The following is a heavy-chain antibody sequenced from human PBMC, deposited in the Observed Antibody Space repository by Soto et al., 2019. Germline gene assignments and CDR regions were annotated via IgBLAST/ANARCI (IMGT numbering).Heavy chain of an antibody. CDR3: AKGRLAVGSDWFDS. CDR1: GFTFYTYA. J-gene: IGHJ5*01. Sequence: LRLCCEASGFTFYTYAMIWVRQAPGKGLEWVTAIDSDGTDTYYADFVKGRFTVSRDNSKNTLYLQMRSLTAEDTALYYCAKGRLAVGSDWFDSWGPGTLVTVSS. D-gene: IGHD1-26*01. CDR2: IDSDGTDT. V-gene: IGHV3-23*05.